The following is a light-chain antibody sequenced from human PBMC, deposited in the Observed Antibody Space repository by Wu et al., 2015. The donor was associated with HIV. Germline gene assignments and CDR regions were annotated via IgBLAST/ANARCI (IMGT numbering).Light chain of an antibody. J-gene: IGKJ5*01. Sequence: LTQSPSFLSASVGDRVTIACRASQDIGRYLAWYQQTAGRAPKLLIYGISTLQTGVPARFSGSGSGTEFTLTISGLQPEDFGTYYCQQLNTYSTFGQGTRLDIK. V-gene: IGKV1-9*01. CDR1: QDIGRY. CDR3: QQLNTYST. CDR2: GIS.